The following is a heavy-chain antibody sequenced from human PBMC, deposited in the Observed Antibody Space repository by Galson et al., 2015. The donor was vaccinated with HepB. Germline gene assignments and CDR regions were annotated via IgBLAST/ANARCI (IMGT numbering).Heavy chain of an antibody. V-gene: IGHV1-69*13. Sequence: SVKVSCKASGGTFSSYAISWVRQAPGQGLEWMGGIIPIFGTANYAQKFQGRVTITADESTSTAYMELSSLRSEDTAVYYCARSRGGLWFGEMWFDPWGQGTLVTVSS. CDR2: IIPIFGTA. D-gene: IGHD3-10*01. CDR1: GGTFSSYA. J-gene: IGHJ5*02. CDR3: ARSRGGLWFGEMWFDP.